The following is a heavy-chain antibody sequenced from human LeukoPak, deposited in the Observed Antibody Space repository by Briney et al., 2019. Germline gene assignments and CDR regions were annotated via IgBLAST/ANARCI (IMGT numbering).Heavy chain of an antibody. CDR3: ARLNNCSDGSCYSGIDY. J-gene: IGHJ4*02. CDR2: INHSGST. D-gene: IGHD2-15*01. V-gene: IGHV4-34*01. Sequence: PSETLSLTCAVYGGSFSGYYWSWIRQPPGKGLEWIGEINHSGSTNYNPSLKSRVTISVDTSKNQFSLKLSSVTAADTTVYYCARLNNCSDGSCYSGIDYWGQGTLVTVSS. CDR1: GGSFSGYY.